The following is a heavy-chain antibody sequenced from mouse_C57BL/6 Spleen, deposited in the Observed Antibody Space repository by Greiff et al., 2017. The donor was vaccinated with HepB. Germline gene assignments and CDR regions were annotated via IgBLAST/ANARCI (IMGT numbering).Heavy chain of an antibody. Sequence: QVQLQQPGAELVKPGASVKMSCKASGYTFTSYWITWVKQRPGQGLEWIGDIYPGSGSTNYNEKFKSKATLTVDTSSSTAYMQLSSLTSEDSAVYYCAREDYYGSSSAWFADWGQGTLVTVSA. CDR2: IYPGSGST. J-gene: IGHJ3*01. CDR1: GYTFTSYW. D-gene: IGHD1-1*01. V-gene: IGHV1-55*01. CDR3: AREDYYGSSSAWFAD.